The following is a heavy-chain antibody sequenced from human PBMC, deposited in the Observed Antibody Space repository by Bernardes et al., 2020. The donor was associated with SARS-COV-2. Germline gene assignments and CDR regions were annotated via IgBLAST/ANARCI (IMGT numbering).Heavy chain of an antibody. Sequence: VWSLNLSCAASGFTVSSNYMSWVRQAPGKGLEWVSVIYRGGQTYYADSVKGRFSISRDSSKNTMFLHMSSLRVEDTAVYYCARRQSTNWAHDNWGQGTLVTVSS. CDR1: GFTVSSNY. CDR2: IYRGGQT. V-gene: IGHV3-66*04. J-gene: IGHJ4*02. CDR3: ARRQSTNWAHDN. D-gene: IGHD7-27*01.